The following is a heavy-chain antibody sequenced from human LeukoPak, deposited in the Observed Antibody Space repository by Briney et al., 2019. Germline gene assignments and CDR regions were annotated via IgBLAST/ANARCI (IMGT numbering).Heavy chain of an antibody. Sequence: PSETLSLTCTVSGYSISSGYYWGWIRQPPGKGLEWIGSISHSGSPYYNPSLKSRVTISVDTSKNQFSLKLSSVTAADTAVYYCARADSSGWYPFDYWGQGTLVTVSS. V-gene: IGHV4-38-2*02. CDR3: ARADSSGWYPFDY. CDR2: ISHSGSP. CDR1: GYSISSGYY. D-gene: IGHD6-19*01. J-gene: IGHJ4*02.